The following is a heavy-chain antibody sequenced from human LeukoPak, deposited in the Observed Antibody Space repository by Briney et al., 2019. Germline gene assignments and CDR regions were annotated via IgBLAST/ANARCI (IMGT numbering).Heavy chain of an antibody. D-gene: IGHD3-10*01. J-gene: IGHJ6*02. CDR3: AKDRGSGSSPPHYYYYGIDV. CDR1: GFTFSSYG. V-gene: IGHV3-30*18. Sequence: GRSLRLSCAASGFTFSSYGMHWVRQAPGKGLEWVAVISYDGSNKYYADSVKGRFTISRDNSKNTLYLQMNSLRAEDTAVYYCAKDRGSGSSPPHYYYYGIDVWGQGTTVTVSS. CDR2: ISYDGSNK.